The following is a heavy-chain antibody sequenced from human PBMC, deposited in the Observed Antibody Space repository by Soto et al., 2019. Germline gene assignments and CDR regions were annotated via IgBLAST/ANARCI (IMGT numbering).Heavy chain of an antibody. CDR2: MNPNSGNT. CDR3: ARTMGGIAAAGNDY. J-gene: IGHJ4*02. V-gene: IGHV1-8*01. CDR1: GYTFSTYD. Sequence: QVQRVQSGAEVKKPGASVKVSCKASGYTFSTYDIDWVRLATGQGLEWMGSMNPNSGNTEYAQKFQGRVTMTRDTSKSTAYMELSSLRSEDTPIYYCARTMGGIAAAGNDYWGQGTLVTVSS. D-gene: IGHD6-13*01.